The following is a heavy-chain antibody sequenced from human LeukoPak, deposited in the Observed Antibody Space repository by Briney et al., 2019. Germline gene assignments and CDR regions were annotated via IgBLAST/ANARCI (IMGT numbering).Heavy chain of an antibody. CDR3: ARDYGDYGFDY. J-gene: IGHJ4*02. CDR1: GGSISSSSYY. Sequence: SETLSLTCTVSGGSISSSSYYWGWIRQPPGKGLEWIGYIYYSGSTNYNPSLKSRVTISVDTSKNQFSLTLSSVTAADTAVYYCARDYGDYGFDYWGQGTLVTVSS. CDR2: IYYSGST. V-gene: IGHV4-61*05. D-gene: IGHD4-17*01.